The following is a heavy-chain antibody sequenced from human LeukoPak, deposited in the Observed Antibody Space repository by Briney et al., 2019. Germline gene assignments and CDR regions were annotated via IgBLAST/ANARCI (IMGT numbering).Heavy chain of an antibody. CDR3: ASDLPRGNPGGNYYYRMDV. V-gene: IGHV1-69*05. CDR2: IMPILGTP. Sequence: ASVKVSCKAAGGTFSTSAISWVRQAPGQGLEWMGGIMPILGTPDYAKRFQDRVMIVMDESTTTVYMELSSLRSEDTAVYYCASDLPRGNPGGNYYYRMDVWGKGTTVTVSS. CDR1: GGTFSTSA. J-gene: IGHJ6*04. D-gene: IGHD1-26*01.